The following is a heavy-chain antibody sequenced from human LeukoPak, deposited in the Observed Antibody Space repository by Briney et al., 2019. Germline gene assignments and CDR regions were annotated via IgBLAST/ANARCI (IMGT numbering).Heavy chain of an antibody. CDR3: ARATAVVRAYDI. Sequence: SETLSLTRTVSKYSISSGYYWGWTPPPPGKGVEWIASVYHSGSTSYNPSLKRRLTISVHKSKNQFALKPSSVTAADTAVYYCARATAVVRAYDIWGQGTLVTVSS. CDR2: VYHSGST. CDR1: KYSISSGYY. D-gene: IGHD3-10*01. J-gene: IGHJ3*02. V-gene: IGHV4-38-2*02.